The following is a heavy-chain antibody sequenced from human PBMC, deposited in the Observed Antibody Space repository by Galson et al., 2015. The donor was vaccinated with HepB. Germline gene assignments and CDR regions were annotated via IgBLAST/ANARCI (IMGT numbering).Heavy chain of an antibody. Sequence: SLRLSCAASGFTFDLYWMNWIRQTPGKGLEWVANINQDGSEKYYVASVRGRFTISRDNAKNSLHLQMNSLRAEDTAVYYCATDLKGSSSWSWAYDDWGQGTLVTVSS. J-gene: IGHJ4*02. CDR3: ATDLKGSSSWSWAYDD. V-gene: IGHV3-7*01. CDR2: INQDGSEK. D-gene: IGHD6-13*01. CDR1: GFTFDLYW.